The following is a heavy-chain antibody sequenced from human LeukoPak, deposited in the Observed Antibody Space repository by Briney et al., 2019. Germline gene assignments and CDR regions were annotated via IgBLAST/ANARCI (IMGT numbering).Heavy chain of an antibody. J-gene: IGHJ4*02. CDR1: GGSISSGSYY. Sequence: SETLSLTCTVSGGSISSGSYYWSWIRQPAGKGLEWIGEINPRGSTNYNPSLKSRVTLSADTSKNQFSLTLNSVTAADTAVYYCARRRLGYYFDYWGQGTLVTVSS. D-gene: IGHD5-24*01. CDR3: ARRRLGYYFDY. CDR2: INPRGST. V-gene: IGHV4-61*09.